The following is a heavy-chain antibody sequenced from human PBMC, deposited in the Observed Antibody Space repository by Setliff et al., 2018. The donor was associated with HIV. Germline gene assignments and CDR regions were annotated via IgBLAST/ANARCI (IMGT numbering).Heavy chain of an antibody. Sequence: SETLSLTCTVSGDSVTSDSYYWNWIRQPAGKTLEWIGRIYFSGSTNYNPSLKSRVTISIDTSKNQLSLKLSSVTAADTAVYYCARDWAAPYYYGMDVWGQGTTVTVSS. CDR2: IYFSGST. V-gene: IGHV4-61*02. CDR3: ARDWAAPYYYGMDV. D-gene: IGHD3-16*01. CDR1: GDSVTSDSYY. J-gene: IGHJ6*02.